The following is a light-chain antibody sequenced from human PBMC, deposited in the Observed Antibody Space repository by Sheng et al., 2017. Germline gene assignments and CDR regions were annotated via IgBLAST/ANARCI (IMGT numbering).Light chain of an antibody. CDR3: QQYNSWPLT. J-gene: IGKJ4*01. Sequence: EIVMTQSPATLSLSPGDRATLSCRASQSVSNSLAWYQQKPGQTPRLLIYGASTRATGIPARFSGSGSGTEFTLTVSSLQSEDFAVYYCQQYNSWPLTFGGGTKVDLK. CDR1: QSVSNS. CDR2: GAS. V-gene: IGKV3-15*01.